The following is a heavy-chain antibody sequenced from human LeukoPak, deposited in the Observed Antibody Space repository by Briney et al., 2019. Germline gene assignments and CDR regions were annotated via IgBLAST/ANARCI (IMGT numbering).Heavy chain of an antibody. CDR2: IIPIFGTA. D-gene: IGHD5-12*01. Sequence: GASVKVSCKASGGTFSSYAISWVRQAPGQGLEWMGGIIPIFGTANYAQKFQGRVTITADESTSTAYMELSSLRSEDTAVYYCARDRNSGYGFGEPSDAFDIWGQGTMVTVSS. CDR3: ARDRNSGYGFGEPSDAFDI. J-gene: IGHJ3*02. CDR1: GGTFSSYA. V-gene: IGHV1-69*13.